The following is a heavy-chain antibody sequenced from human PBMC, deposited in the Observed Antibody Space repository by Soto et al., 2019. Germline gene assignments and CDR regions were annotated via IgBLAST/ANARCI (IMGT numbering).Heavy chain of an antibody. Sequence: GPQRLCNAVAEESFDDFAMSRVRQAPGTGLAWVSSISGGGTGTYSADAVKVRFTISRENAKNSLYLQMNRLRAGDTAVYYCARGLGDAFDIWGQGTMVTVSS. CDR1: EESFDDFA. D-gene: IGHD3-16*01. J-gene: IGHJ3*02. CDR2: ISGGGTGT. CDR3: ARGLGDAFDI. V-gene: IGHV3-23*01.